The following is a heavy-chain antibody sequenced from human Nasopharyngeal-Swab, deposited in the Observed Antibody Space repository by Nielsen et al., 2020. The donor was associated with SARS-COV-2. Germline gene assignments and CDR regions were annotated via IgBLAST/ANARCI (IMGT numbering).Heavy chain of an antibody. Sequence: SETLSLTCAVYGGSFSGYYWSWIRQPPGKGLEWIGEINHSGSTNYNPSLKSRVTISVDTSKNQFSLKLRSVTAAETAVYYCARGGIAARVFPFDYWGQGTLVTVSS. D-gene: IGHD6-25*01. CDR2: INHSGST. CDR3: ARGGIAARVFPFDY. V-gene: IGHV4-34*01. J-gene: IGHJ4*02. CDR1: GGSFSGYY.